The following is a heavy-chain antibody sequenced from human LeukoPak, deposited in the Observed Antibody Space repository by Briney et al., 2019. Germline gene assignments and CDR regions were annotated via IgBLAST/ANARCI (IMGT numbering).Heavy chain of an antibody. CDR2: MNSNSGNT. V-gene: IGHV1-8*01. CDR3: ARSASGTGYTA. J-gene: IGHJ4*02. CDR1: GYTFTNDD. Sequence: ASVKVSCKASGYTFTNDDISWVRQATGQGLEWIGKMNSNSGNTGYAQKFQGRVTMTRSTSASTVHMELNSLTSEDTAVYFCARSASGTGYTAWGQGTLVTVSS. D-gene: IGHD3-9*01.